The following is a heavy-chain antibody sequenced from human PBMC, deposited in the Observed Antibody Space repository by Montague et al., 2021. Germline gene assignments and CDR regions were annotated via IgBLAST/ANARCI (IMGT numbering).Heavy chain of an antibody. CDR3: ARGWQKRFDP. CDR2: IYSRSEWNN. CDR1: GDSDCVKELT. D-gene: IGHD5-24*01. J-gene: IGHJ5*02. V-gene: IGHV6-1*01. Sequence: CAISGDSDCVKELTCKWVMHSSSSGLRQHGGIYSRSEWNNESAISVKSRITFNPYTPKNQFSLLLNSVTPEDPAVYYCARGWQKRFDPWGQGTLVTVAS.